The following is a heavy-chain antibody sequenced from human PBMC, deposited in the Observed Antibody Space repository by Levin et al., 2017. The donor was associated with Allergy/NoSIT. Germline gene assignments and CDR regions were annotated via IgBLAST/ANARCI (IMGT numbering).Heavy chain of an antibody. J-gene: IGHJ4*02. D-gene: IGHD3-22*01. V-gene: IGHV3-11*01. CDR3: ATYYYDSSGYYD. CDR2: ISSSGSTI. Sequence: GESLKISCAASGFTFSDYYMSWIRQAPGKGLEWVSYISSSGSTIYYADSVKGRFTISRDNAKNSLYLQMNSLRAEDTAVYYCATYYYDSSGYYDWGQGTLVTVSS. CDR1: GFTFSDYY.